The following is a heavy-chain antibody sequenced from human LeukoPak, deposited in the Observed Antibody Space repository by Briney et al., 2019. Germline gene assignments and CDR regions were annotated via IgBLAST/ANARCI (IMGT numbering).Heavy chain of an antibody. Sequence: AAVKVSCKASGYTFTDYYMHWVRQAPGQGIEWMGWINPNSGGTNYAQKFQGRVTMTRDTSISTAYMELSRLRSDDTAVYYCAREGLQGATKDYWAQGTLVTVSS. CDR1: GYTFTDYY. CDR3: AREGLQGATKDY. D-gene: IGHD1-26*01. J-gene: IGHJ4*02. CDR2: INPNSGGT. V-gene: IGHV1-2*02.